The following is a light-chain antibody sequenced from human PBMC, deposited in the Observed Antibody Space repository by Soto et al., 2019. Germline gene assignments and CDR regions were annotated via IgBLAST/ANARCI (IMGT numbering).Light chain of an antibody. CDR1: SSDVGGYNY. CDR3: SSYAGSNNYD. J-gene: IGLJ1*01. Sequence: QSVLTQPPSASGSPGQSVTISCTGTSSDVGGYNYVSWYQQHPGKAPKLMIYEVSKRPSGVPDRFSGSKSGNTASLTASGLQAEDEADYYCSSYAGSNNYDFGTGSKVTVL. V-gene: IGLV2-8*01. CDR2: EVS.